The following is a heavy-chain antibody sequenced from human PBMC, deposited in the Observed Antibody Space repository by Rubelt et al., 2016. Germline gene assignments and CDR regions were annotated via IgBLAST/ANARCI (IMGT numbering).Heavy chain of an antibody. CDR3: ARRGLRATIFEVVKPIDS. J-gene: IGHJ4*02. Sequence: QVQLVDSGGGVVQPGRSLRLSCAASGFSFSTHGMNWVRQAPGKGLEWVAVISNDGSKKYYADSVKGRFTISRDNAKNSVYLQMDSLRAEDTAVYYCARRGLRATIFEVVKPIDSWGQGTLVTVSS. V-gene: IGHV3-30*03. D-gene: IGHD3-3*01. CDR1: GFSFSTHG. CDR2: ISNDGSKK.